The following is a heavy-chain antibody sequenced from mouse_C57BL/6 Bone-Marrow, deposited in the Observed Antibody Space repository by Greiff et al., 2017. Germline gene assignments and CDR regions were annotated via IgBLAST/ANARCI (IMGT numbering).Heavy chain of an antibody. CDR1: GYTFTDFY. Sequence: QVQLQQSGAELVKPGASVKISCKASGYTFTDFYINWVKQRPGQGLEWIGKIGPGSGSTYYNEKFKGKATLTADKSSSTAYMQLSSLTSEDSAVYFCARRGIYYYGSSYWYFDVWGTGTTVTVSS. J-gene: IGHJ1*03. D-gene: IGHD1-1*01. CDR3: ARRGIYYYGSSYWYFDV. CDR2: IGPGSGST. V-gene: IGHV1-77*01.